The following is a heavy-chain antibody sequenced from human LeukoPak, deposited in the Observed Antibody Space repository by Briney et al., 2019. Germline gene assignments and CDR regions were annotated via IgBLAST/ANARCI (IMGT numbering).Heavy chain of an antibody. V-gene: IGHV4-34*01. D-gene: IGHD3-22*01. CDR3: ARSTMIVVVITWSYFDY. CDR1: GRYFSGYY. Sequence: SETLSLTCAIYGRYFSGYYWTWIRQPPGKGLEWIGEINHCGSTNYNPSVKSRVTISVDTSKNQFSLKLSSVTAADTAVYYCARSTMIVVVITWSYFDYWGQGTPVTVSS. CDR2: INHCGST. J-gene: IGHJ4*02.